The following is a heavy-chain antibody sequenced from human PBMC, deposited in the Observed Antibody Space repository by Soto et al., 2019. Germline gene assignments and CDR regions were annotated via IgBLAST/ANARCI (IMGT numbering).Heavy chain of an antibody. CDR2: IYHSGST. CDR1: GGSISSSNW. V-gene: IGHV4-4*02. D-gene: IGHD3-22*01. Sequence: QVQLQESGPGLVKPSGTLSLTCAVSGGSISSSNWWSWVRQPPGKGLEWIGEIYHSGSTNYNPSRRRRVTIPVDKSRNPCSLQLSSVAAADTAVYYCARSPDSSGYYPRRYYYGMDVWGQGTTVTVSS. CDR3: ARSPDSSGYYPRRYYYGMDV. J-gene: IGHJ6*02.